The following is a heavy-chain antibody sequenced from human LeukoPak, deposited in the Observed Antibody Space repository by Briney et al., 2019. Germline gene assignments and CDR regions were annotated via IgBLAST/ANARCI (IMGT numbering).Heavy chain of an antibody. Sequence: GGSLRRSCVASGFTFSTYWMHWVRHAPGKGLVWVASISNEGDSTIYADSVKGRFTISRDNAKNTLYLQMNTLRVEDTAIYYCARGVSRSGSQFDSWGQGTLVIVSS. CDR2: ISNEGDST. V-gene: IGHV3-74*01. CDR3: ARGVSRSGSQFDS. D-gene: IGHD3-10*01. CDR1: GFTFSTYW. J-gene: IGHJ4*02.